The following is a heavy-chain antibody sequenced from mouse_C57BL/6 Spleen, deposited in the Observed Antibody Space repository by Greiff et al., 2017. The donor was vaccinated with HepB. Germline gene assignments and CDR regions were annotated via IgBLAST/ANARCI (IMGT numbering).Heavy chain of an antibody. V-gene: IGHV1-15*01. J-gene: IGHJ2*01. CDR2: IDPETGGT. CDR3: TRRSTVEGDY. D-gene: IGHD1-1*01. CDR1: GYTFTDYE. Sequence: VQRVESGAELVRPGASVTLSCKASGYTFTDYEMHWVKQTPVHGLEWIGAIDPETGGTAYNQKFKGKAILTADKSSSTAYMELRSLTSEDSAVYYCTRRSTVEGDYWGQGTTLTVSS.